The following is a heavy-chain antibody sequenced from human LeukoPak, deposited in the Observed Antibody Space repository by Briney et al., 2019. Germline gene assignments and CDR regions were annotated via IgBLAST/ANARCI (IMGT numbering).Heavy chain of an antibody. CDR2: INPSGGST. CDR3: ARDDSREVTFFN. CDR1: GYTFTSYY. Sequence: GALVKVSCTASGYTFTSYYMHWVRQAPGQGLEWMGIINPSGGSTSYAQKFQGRVTMTRDTSTSTVYMELSSLRSEDTAVYYCARDDSREVTFFNWGQGTLVTVSS. D-gene: IGHD4-11*01. J-gene: IGHJ4*02. V-gene: IGHV1-46*01.